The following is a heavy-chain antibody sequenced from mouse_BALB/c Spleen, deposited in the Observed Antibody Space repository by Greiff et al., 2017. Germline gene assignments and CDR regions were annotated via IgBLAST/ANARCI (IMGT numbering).Heavy chain of an antibody. J-gene: IGHJ2*01. Sequence: EVKLVESGGGLVKPGGSLKLSCAASGFTFSSYAMSWVRQTPEKRLEWVATISSGGSYTYYPDSVKGRFTISRDNAKNTLYLQMSSLRSEDTAMYYCARREGGYYFDYWGQGTTLTVSS. V-gene: IGHV5-9-3*01. CDR1: GFTFSSYA. CDR2: ISSGGSYT. D-gene: IGHD1-1*02. CDR3: ARREGGYYFDY.